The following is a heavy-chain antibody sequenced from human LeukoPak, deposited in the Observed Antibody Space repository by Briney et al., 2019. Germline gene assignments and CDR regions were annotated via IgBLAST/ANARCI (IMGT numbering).Heavy chain of an antibody. CDR1: GGSISSGGYY. D-gene: IGHD5-12*01. J-gene: IGHJ4*02. Sequence: SETLSLTCTVSGGSISSGGYYWSWIRQHPGKGLEWIGYIYYSGSTYYNPSLKSRISISVDTSNNQFSLKLSSVTAADTAVYYCARENRGYSGYALAYGGQEPLATVSS. CDR2: IYYSGST. V-gene: IGHV4-31*03. CDR3: ARENRGYSGYALAY.